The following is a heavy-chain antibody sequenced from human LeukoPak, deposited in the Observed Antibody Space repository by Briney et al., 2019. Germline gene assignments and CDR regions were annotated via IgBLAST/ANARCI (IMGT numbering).Heavy chain of an antibody. CDR1: GGSISGFY. V-gene: IGHV4-59*01. D-gene: IGHD2-2*02. CDR2: ISYSGST. J-gene: IGHJ5*02. CDR3: ARAATAIPEHP. Sequence: SETLSLTCTVSGGSISGFYWSWTRQPPGKGLEWIGYISYSGSTNYNPSLKSRVTISVDTSKNQFSLKLSSVTAADTAVYYCARAATAIPEHPWGQGTLVTVSS.